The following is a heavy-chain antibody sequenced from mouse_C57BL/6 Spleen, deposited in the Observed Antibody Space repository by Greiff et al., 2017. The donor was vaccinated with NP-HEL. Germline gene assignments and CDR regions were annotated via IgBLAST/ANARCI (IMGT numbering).Heavy chain of an antibody. Sequence: QVQLQQPGAELVKPGASVKLSCKASGYTFTSYWMHWVKQRPGRGLEWIGRIDPNSGGTKYNEKFKSKATLTVDKPSSTAYMQLSSLTSEDSAVYYCARVFYYYGSSPHYYAMDYWGQGTSVTVSS. V-gene: IGHV1-72*01. CDR1: GYTFTSYW. CDR2: IDPNSGGT. CDR3: ARVFYYYGSSPHYYAMDY. D-gene: IGHD1-1*01. J-gene: IGHJ4*01.